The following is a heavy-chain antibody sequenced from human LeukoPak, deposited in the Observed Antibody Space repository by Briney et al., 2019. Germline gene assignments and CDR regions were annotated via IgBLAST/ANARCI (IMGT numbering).Heavy chain of an antibody. CDR3: ARAAKGSGWYRPPEYFQH. D-gene: IGHD6-19*01. V-gene: IGHV3-7*05. J-gene: IGHJ1*01. Sequence: GGSLRLPCAASGSTFSSYWMSWVRQAPGKGLEWVANIKQDGSEKYYVDSVKGRFTISRDNAKNSLYLQMNSLRAEDTAVYYCARAAKGSGWYRPPEYFQHWGQGTLVTVSS. CDR1: GSTFSSYW. CDR2: IKQDGSEK.